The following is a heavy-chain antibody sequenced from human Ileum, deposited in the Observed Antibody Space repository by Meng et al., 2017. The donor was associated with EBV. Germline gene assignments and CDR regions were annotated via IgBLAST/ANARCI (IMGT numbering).Heavy chain of an antibody. CDR1: NGSVSSYGYY. CDR3: ARERGGGDRGIQ. V-gene: IGHV4-61*08. Sequence: QVQLQESGPGWVKPSETLALTCSVSNGSVSSYGYYWTWIRQPPGKGLEWIGYMSYTGSTNYKSTLKSRVTISVDKSKNQFSLKLSSVTAADTAVYYCARERGGGDRGIQWGQGTLVTVSS. D-gene: IGHD2-21*02. CDR2: MSYTGST. J-gene: IGHJ4*02.